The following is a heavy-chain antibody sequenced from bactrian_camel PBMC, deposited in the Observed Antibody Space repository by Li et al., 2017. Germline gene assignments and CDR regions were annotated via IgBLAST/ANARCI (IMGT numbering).Heavy chain of an antibody. D-gene: IGHD1*01. V-gene: IGHV3S53*01. Sequence: HVQLVESGGGSVQTGGSLRLSCKPSFFILDDFEMIWYRQTPGNECELVASITGDGSTYYTDAVKGRFTISRDNAKNTLYLQVDSLKPEDAAIYYCGADWSFMGGCMLVAEVDVEYNAWGQGTQVTVS. CDR3: GADWSFMGGCMLVAEVDVEYNA. CDR1: FFILDDFE. J-gene: IGHJ4*01. CDR2: ITGDGST.